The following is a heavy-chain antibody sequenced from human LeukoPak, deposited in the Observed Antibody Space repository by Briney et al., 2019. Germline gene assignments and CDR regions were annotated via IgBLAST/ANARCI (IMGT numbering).Heavy chain of an antibody. CDR3: STARGCSSTSCYTQAYYYYYYMDV. CDR1: GFTFSNAW. J-gene: IGHJ6*03. D-gene: IGHD2-2*02. Sequence: TGGSLRLSCAASGFTFSNAWMSWVRQAPGKGLEWVGRIKSKTDGGTTDYAAPVKGRFTISGDDSKNTLYLQMNSLKTEDTAVYYCSTARGCSSTSCYTQAYYYYYYMDVWGKGTTVTVSS. CDR2: IKSKTDGGTT. V-gene: IGHV3-15*01.